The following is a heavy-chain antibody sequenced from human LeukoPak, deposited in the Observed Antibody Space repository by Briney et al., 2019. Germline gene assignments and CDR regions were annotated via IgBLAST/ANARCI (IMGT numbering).Heavy chain of an antibody. J-gene: IGHJ4*02. Sequence: SETLSLTCAVYGGSFSSYYWSWIRQPPGKGLEWIGYIYHSGSTNYNPSLKSRVTISIDTSKNQFSLRLSSVTAADTAVYYCARDRGYSYGFDYWGQGILVTVSS. CDR1: GGSFSSYY. V-gene: IGHV4-59*01. CDR2: IYHSGST. D-gene: IGHD5-18*01. CDR3: ARDRGYSYGFDY.